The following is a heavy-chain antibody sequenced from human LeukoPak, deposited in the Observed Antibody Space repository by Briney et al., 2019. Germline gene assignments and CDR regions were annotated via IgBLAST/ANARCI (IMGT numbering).Heavy chain of an antibody. Sequence: SETLSLTCTVSGGSITSYYWSWIRQPPGKGLEWIGYIYNSGSTNYNPSLKSRLTISADTSKNQFSLQLRSVTAADTAVYYCVIGVGWQPDYWGQGALVTVSS. J-gene: IGHJ4*02. CDR3: VIGVGWQPDY. V-gene: IGHV4-59*01. CDR2: IYNSGST. CDR1: GGSITSYY. D-gene: IGHD2-15*01.